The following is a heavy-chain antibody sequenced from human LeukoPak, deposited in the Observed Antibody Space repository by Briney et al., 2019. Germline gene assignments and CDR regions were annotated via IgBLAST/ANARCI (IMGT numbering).Heavy chain of an antibody. Sequence: ASVKVSCKASGYTFTGYYMHWVRQAPGQGLEWMGGIIPIFGTANYAQKLQGRVTMTTDTSTSTAYMELRSLRSDDTAVYYCARRSENYYDSSGYYLDYWGQGTLVTVSS. CDR2: IIPIFGTA. J-gene: IGHJ4*02. CDR1: GYTFTGYY. V-gene: IGHV1-18*04. CDR3: ARRSENYYDSSGYYLDY. D-gene: IGHD3-22*01.